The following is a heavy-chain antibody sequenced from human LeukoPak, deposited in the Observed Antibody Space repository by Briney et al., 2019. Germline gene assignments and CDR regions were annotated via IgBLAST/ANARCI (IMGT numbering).Heavy chain of an antibody. V-gene: IGHV3-23*01. CDR3: AKDFDYGDYGPPNWFDP. CDR2: ISGSGGST. J-gene: IGHJ5*02. Sequence: GGSLRLSCAASGFTFSSYAMSWVRQAPGKGLEWVSAISGSGGSTYYADSVKGRFTISRDNSKNTLYLQMNSLRAEDTAVDYCAKDFDYGDYGPPNWFDPWGQGTLVTVSS. D-gene: IGHD4-17*01. CDR1: GFTFSSYA.